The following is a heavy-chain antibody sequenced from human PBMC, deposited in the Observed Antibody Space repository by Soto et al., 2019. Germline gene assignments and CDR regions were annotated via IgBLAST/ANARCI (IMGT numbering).Heavy chain of an antibody. V-gene: IGHV4-38-2*02. Sequence: SETLSLTCAVSGYSISSGYYLGWIRQPPGKGLEWIGSIYHSGSTYYNPSLKSRVTISVDASKNQFSLKLSSVTAADTAVYYCARDLYYYDSSGYYSKYFDYWGQGTLVTVSS. CDR1: GYSISSGYY. CDR3: ARDLYYYDSSGYYSKYFDY. J-gene: IGHJ4*02. CDR2: IYHSGST. D-gene: IGHD3-22*01.